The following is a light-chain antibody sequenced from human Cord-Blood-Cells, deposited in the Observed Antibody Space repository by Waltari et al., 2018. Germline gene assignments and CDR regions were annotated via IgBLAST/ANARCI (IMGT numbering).Light chain of an antibody. V-gene: IGKV1-39*01. CDR1: QSISSY. CDR2: AAS. CDR3: QQSYSTPYT. J-gene: IGKJ2*01. Sequence: DIQMTQSPSSLSASAGDRVTITCRASQSISSYLHWYQQKPGKATTLLIYAASSLQSGVPSRFSGSGSGTDFTLTISSLQPEDFATYYCQQSYSTPYTFGQGTKLEIK.